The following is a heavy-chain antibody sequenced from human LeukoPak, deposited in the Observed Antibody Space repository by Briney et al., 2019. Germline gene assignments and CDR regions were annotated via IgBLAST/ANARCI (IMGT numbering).Heavy chain of an antibody. D-gene: IGHD3-16*02. J-gene: IGHJ5*02. CDR1: GGSFSGYY. V-gene: IGHV4-34*01. CDR3: ARSYRRNWFDP. CDR2: MNDRGTT. Sequence: SETLSLSCTVSGGSFSGYYWTWIRQFPGKGLEWIGEMNDRGTTNRNPSLRSRVTMSVDPSQNQFSLTLNSVTAADTAVYYCARSYRRNWFDPWGQGTLVTVSS.